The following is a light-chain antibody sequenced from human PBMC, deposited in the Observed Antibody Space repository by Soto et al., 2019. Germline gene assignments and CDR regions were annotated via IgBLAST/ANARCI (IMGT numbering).Light chain of an antibody. Sequence: DIVLTQSPGTLSLSPGERATLSCRASESVSSTYLAWYQQKPGQAPSLLIYGASSRPTDIPDRFSGSGSGTDFTLTIRRLEPEDFAVYYCQQYGGSPQTFGQGPKLEIK. J-gene: IGKJ2*01. V-gene: IGKV3-20*01. CDR3: QQYGGSPQT. CDR1: ESVSSTY. CDR2: GAS.